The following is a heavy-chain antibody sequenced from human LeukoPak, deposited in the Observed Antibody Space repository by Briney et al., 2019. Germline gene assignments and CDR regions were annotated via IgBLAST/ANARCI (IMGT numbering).Heavy chain of an antibody. Sequence: GGSLRLSCAASGFTFSSYWMHWVRQAPGKGLVWVSRINSDGSSTSYADSVKGRFTISRDNAKNTLYLQMNSLRAEDTAVYYCAKDSPGYYDFWSGYYTGDWFDPWGQGTLVTVSS. J-gene: IGHJ5*02. D-gene: IGHD3-3*01. CDR1: GFTFSSYW. CDR3: AKDSPGYYDFWSGYYTGDWFDP. CDR2: INSDGSST. V-gene: IGHV3-74*01.